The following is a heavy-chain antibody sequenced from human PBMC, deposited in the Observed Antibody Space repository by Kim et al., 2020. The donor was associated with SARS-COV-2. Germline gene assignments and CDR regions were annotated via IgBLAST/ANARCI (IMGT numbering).Heavy chain of an antibody. CDR3: ARDPRDTVVIPAAMTNWFDP. V-gene: IGHV4-39*07. CDR1: GGSISSSSYY. J-gene: IGHJ5*02. Sequence: SETLSLTCTVSGGSISSSSYYWGWIRQPPGKGLEWIGSIYYSGSTYYNPSLKSRVTISLDTSKNQFSLKVSSVTAADTAGYYCARDPRDTVVIPAAMTNWFDPWGQGTLVTVSS. D-gene: IGHD2-2*01. CDR2: IYYSGST.